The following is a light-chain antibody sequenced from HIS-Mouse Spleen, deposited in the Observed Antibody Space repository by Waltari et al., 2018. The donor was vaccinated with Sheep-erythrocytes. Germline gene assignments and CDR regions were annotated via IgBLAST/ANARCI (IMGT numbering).Light chain of an antibody. CDR3: AAWDDSLSGNWV. V-gene: IGLV1-47*01. CDR2: RNN. CDR1: SSNIGRNY. J-gene: IGLJ3*02. Sequence: QSVLTQPPSASGTPGQRVTISCSGSSSNIGRNYVYWYQQLPGTAPKLPIYRNNPRPSGVPDRVSGSKSGTSASLAISGLRSEDEADYYCAAWDDSLSGNWVFGGGTKLTVL.